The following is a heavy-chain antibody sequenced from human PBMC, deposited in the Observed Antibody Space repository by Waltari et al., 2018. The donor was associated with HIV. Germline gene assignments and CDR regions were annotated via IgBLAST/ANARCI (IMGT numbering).Heavy chain of an antibody. J-gene: IGHJ3*02. D-gene: IGHD2-15*01. CDR2: IYYSGIP. Sequence: QLQLQQSGPGLVKPSETLSLICTVSGGSISTSGYYWGWIRQPQGQGLEGIGSIYYSGIPYYHPSLKGRVTISADTSRNQFSLWLSSVTAADTAVYYCARRPYCSSASCYPSDARGAFDIWGQGTMVTVSS. CDR1: GGSISTSGYY. CDR3: ARRPYCSSASCYPSDARGAFDI. V-gene: IGHV4-39*01.